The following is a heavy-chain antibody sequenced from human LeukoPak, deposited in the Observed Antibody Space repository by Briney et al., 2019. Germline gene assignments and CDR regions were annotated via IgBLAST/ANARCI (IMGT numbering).Heavy chain of an antibody. CDR3: ARTSGSSWYFSFDY. CDR2: IYYSGST. Sequence: SETLSLTCTVSGGSISSSSYYWGWIRQPPGKGLEWIGSIYYSGSTYYNPSLKSRVTISVDTSKNQFSLKMTSVTAADTAVYYCARTSGSSWYFSFDYWGHGTLVTVSS. J-gene: IGHJ4*01. D-gene: IGHD6-13*01. V-gene: IGHV4-39*01. CDR1: GGSISSSSYY.